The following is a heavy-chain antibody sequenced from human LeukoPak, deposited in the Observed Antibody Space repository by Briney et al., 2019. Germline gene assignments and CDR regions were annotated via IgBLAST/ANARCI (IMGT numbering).Heavy chain of an antibody. J-gene: IGHJ4*02. D-gene: IGHD3-10*01. CDR3: ARDRGSLDY. CDR2: IGTAGEI. V-gene: IGHV3-13*01. CDR1: GFTFSSYD. Sequence: GGSLRLSCAASGFTFSSYDIHWVRQATGKGLEWVSGIGTAGEIYYPGSVKGRFTISRDNAKNSLYLQMNSLRAEDTALYYCARDRGSLDYWGQGTLVTVSS.